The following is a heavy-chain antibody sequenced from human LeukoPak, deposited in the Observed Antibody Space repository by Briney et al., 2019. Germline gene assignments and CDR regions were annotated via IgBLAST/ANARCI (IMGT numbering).Heavy chain of an antibody. CDR3: AILNSYGGSFFDS. CDR2: VFHSGST. D-gene: IGHD6-6*01. J-gene: IGHJ4*02. Sequence: PSETLSLTCTVSGGSISSYFWSWIRQPPGKRLEWIGYVFHSGSTNYNPSFKGRVTISVDTSKNQFSLKLDSVTAADTAFYYCAILNSYGGSFFDSWGQGTLVTVSS. V-gene: IGHV4-59*08. CDR1: GGSISSYF.